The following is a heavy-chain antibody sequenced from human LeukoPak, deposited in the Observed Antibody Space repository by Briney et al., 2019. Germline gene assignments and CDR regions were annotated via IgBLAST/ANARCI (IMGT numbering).Heavy chain of an antibody. CDR3: ARDPRWFGGVIAD. CDR1: GFTVSSNY. V-gene: IGHV3-66*02. Sequence: PGGSLRLSCAASGFTVSSNYMSWVRQAPGKGLEWVSVIYSGGSTYYADSVKGRFIISRDNSKNTLYLQMNSLRAEDTAVYYCARDPRWFGGVIADWGQGTLVTVSS. CDR2: IYSGGST. J-gene: IGHJ4*02. D-gene: IGHD3-16*02.